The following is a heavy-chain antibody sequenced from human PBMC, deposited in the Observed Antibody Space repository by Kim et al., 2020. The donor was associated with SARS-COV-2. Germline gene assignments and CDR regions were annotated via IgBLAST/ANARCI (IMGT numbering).Heavy chain of an antibody. V-gene: IGHV4-61*07. J-gene: IGHJ5*02. Sequence: GTTKYNPTLKSRVTISVQRPKNQFSLHRTSVTAADTAVYFCARQMKNWFDVWGQGTLVTVSS. CDR2: GTT. CDR3: ARQMKNWFDV.